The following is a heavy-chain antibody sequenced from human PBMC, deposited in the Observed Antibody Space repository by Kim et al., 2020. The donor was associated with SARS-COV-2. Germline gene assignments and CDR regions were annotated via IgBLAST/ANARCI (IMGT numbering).Heavy chain of an antibody. J-gene: IGHJ6*02. CDR1: GGSISSSSYY. V-gene: IGHV4-39*07. D-gene: IGHD4-17*01. Sequence: SETLSLTCTVSGGSISSSSYYWGWIRQPPGKGLEWIGSIYYSGSTYYNPSLKSRVTISVDTSKNQFSLKLSSVTAADTAVYYCARDGPYGDYSAYGMDVWGQGTTVTVSS. CDR3: ARDGPYGDYSAYGMDV. CDR2: IYYSGST.